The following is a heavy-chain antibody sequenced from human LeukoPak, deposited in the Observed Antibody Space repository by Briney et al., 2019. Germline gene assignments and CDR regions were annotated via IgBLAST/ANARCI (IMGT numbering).Heavy chain of an antibody. CDR1: GDTVSSNSAA. CDR3: TRAVQVYCSTTSCYVGAFDI. CDR2: TYYRSKWYN. D-gene: IGHD2-2*01. J-gene: IGHJ3*02. Sequence: SQTLSLTCAISGDTVSSNSAAWNWIRQSPSRGLEWLGRTYYRSKWYNDYAVSVKSRITINPDTSKNQFSLQLNSVTPEDTAVYYCTRAVQVYCSTTSCYVGAFDIWGQGTMVTVCS. V-gene: IGHV6-1*01.